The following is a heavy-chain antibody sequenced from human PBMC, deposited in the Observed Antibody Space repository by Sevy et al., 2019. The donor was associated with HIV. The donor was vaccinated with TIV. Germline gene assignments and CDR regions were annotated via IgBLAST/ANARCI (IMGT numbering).Heavy chain of an antibody. CDR1: GFTVSSDY. CDR3: ARESSSTWQAGYYGMAV. CDR2: IYSGGTT. J-gene: IGHJ6*02. Sequence: GGSLRLSCAASGFTVSSDYMTWVRQAPGKGLEWVSVIYSGGTTYYADSVKGRFTISGDNSKNTVYLQMNSLRAEDTAVYYGARESSSTWQAGYYGMAVWGQGTTVTVSS. V-gene: IGHV3-66*01. D-gene: IGHD6-13*01.